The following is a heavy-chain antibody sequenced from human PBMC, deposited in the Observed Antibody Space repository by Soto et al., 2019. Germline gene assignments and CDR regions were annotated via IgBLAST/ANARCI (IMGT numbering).Heavy chain of an antibody. J-gene: IGHJ1*01. CDR2: IYWDDGK. Sequence: SCPTLVNPTQTLTLTCVFSGFSLNTGGVTVGWIRQPPGKALEWVALIYWDDGKRYSPSLKSRLTITKETSRNQVVLTMTNVDPEDTATYFCAHSPAPRLYFQHWGEGTLVTVSS. V-gene: IGHV2-5*02. CDR3: AHSPAPRLYFQH. CDR1: GFSLNTGGVT.